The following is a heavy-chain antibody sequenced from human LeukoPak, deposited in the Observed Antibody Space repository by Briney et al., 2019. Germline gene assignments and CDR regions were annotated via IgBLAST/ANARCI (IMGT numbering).Heavy chain of an antibody. D-gene: IGHD6-19*01. V-gene: IGHV3-53*01. CDR2: IYSGGST. J-gene: IGHJ4*02. CDR3: ARVNSSGWYPWYFDY. Sequence: GGSLRLSCAASGSTVSSNYMSWVRQAPGKGLEWVSVIYSGGSTYYADSVKGRFTISRDNSKNTLYLQMNSLRAEDTAVYYCARVNSSGWYPWYFDYWGQGTLVTVSS. CDR1: GSTVSSNY.